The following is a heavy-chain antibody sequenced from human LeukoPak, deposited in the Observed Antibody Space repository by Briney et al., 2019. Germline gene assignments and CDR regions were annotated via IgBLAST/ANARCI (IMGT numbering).Heavy chain of an antibody. CDR1: GGSFSGYY. V-gene: IGHV4-34*01. J-gene: IGHJ4*02. CDR3: ARQIAVAGSYFDY. D-gene: IGHD6-19*01. CDR2: INHSGST. Sequence: PSETLSLTCAVYGGSFSGYYWSWIRQPPGKGLEWIGEINHSGSTNYNPSLKSRVTISVDTSKNQFSLKLSSVTAADTAVYYCARQIAVAGSYFDYWGQETLVTVSS.